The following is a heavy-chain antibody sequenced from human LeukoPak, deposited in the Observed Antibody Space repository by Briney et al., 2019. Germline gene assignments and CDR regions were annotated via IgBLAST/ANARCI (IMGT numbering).Heavy chain of an antibody. D-gene: IGHD6-19*01. J-gene: IGHJ4*02. CDR2: ISGGGGST. Sequence: GGSLRLSCAASGFTFSSYWMSWVRQAPGKGLEWVSAISGGGGSTHYADSVKGRFTISRDNSKNTLYLQMSSLRAGDTAVYYCAKDEGLAVAGWFDYWGQGTLVTVSS. V-gene: IGHV3-23*01. CDR3: AKDEGLAVAGWFDY. CDR1: GFTFSSYW.